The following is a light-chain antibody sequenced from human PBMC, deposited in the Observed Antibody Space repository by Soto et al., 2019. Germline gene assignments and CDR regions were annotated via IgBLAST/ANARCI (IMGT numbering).Light chain of an antibody. Sequence: IQTTQSPSTLTASVGDSVTITCRASQSISSWLDWYQQKPGKAPKFLIYDASTMKSGVPSRFCGSGSGTELSLTISNLQPEDFAAYYCQHLNSSPRTCGGGTKVDIK. V-gene: IGKV1-5*01. J-gene: IGKJ4*01. CDR3: QHLNSSPRT. CDR2: DAS. CDR1: QSISSW.